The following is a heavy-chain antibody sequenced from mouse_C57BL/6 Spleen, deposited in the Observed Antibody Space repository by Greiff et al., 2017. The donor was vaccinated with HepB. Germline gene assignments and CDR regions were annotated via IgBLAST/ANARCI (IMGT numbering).Heavy chain of an antibody. CDR1: GYTFTSYW. CDR2: INPSSGYT. CDR3: ARGGTYDGYVYAMDY. V-gene: IGHV1-7*01. J-gene: IGHJ4*01. Sequence: VQLQQSGAELAKPGASVKLSCKASGYTFTSYWMHWVKQRLGQGLEWIGYINPSSGYTKYNQKFKDKATLTADKSYSTAYMQLSSLTYEDSAVYYCARGGTYDGYVYAMDYWGQGASVTVSS. D-gene: IGHD2-3*01.